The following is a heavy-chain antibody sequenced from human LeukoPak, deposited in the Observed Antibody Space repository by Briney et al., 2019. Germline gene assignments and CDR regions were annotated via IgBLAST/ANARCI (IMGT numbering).Heavy chain of an antibody. CDR2: ISSSSSTI. CDR3: ARVRTTVTTSKFYYYYYYMDV. Sequence: GGSLRLSCAASGFTFSSYSMNWVRQAPGKGLEWVSYISSSSSTIYYADSVKGRFTISRDNAKNSLYLQMNSLRAEDTAVYYCARVRTTVTTSKFYYYYYYMDVWGKGTTVTVSS. CDR1: GFTFSSYS. J-gene: IGHJ6*03. V-gene: IGHV3-48*01. D-gene: IGHD4-17*01.